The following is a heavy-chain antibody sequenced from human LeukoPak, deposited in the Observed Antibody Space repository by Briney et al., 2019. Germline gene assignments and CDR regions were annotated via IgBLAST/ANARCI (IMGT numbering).Heavy chain of an antibody. V-gene: IGHV4-34*01. Sequence: PSETLSLTCAVYGGSFSGYYWSWIRQPPGKGLEWIGEINNSGSTNYNPSLKSRVTISVDTSKNQFSLKLSSVTAADTAVYYCARAQGYCSSTSCYFYYYYGMDVWGKGTTVTVSS. CDR3: ARAQGYCSSTSCYFYYYYGMDV. D-gene: IGHD2-2*01. J-gene: IGHJ6*04. CDR2: INNSGST. CDR1: GGSFSGYY.